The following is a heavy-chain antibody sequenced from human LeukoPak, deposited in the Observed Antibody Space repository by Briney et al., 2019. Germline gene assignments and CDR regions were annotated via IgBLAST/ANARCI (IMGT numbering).Heavy chain of an antibody. V-gene: IGHV3-30-3*01. J-gene: IGHJ4*02. D-gene: IGHD2-2*01. CDR1: GFTFSSYA. CDR2: MSYDGSEK. CDR3: ATEGLVPAALRSPLLDY. Sequence: GGSLRLSCAASGFTFSSYAMHWVRQAPGKGLQWVAFMSYDGSEKYNADSVKGRFTISRDNSERMLYLQMNSLRGEDTGVYYCATEGLVPAALRSPLLDYWGQGTPVTVSS.